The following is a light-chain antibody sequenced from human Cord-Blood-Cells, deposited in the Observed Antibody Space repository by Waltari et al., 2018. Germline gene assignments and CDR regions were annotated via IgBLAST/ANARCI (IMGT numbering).Light chain of an antibody. Sequence: SYELTQPPSASLSPGQTARITCSGDALPKQYAYWYQQKPGQAPVLVIYKDSERPSGIPERFSGSSSGTTVTLTISGVQAEDEADYYCQSADSSGTYVVFGGGTKLTVL. V-gene: IGLV3-25*03. J-gene: IGLJ2*01. CDR3: QSADSSGTYVV. CDR1: ALPKQY. CDR2: KDS.